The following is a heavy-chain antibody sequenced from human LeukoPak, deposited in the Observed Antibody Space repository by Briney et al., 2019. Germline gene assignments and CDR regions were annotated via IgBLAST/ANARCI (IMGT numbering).Heavy chain of an antibody. CDR2: IIPILGIA. Sequence: SVKVSSKASGGTFIGYTISWVRQAPGQGLEWMGRIIPILGIANYAQKFQGRVTITADKSTSTAYMELSSLRSEDTAVYYCASPDLGDYSNSPQGYGMDVWGQGTTVTVSS. CDR3: ASPDLGDYSNSPQGYGMDV. D-gene: IGHD4-11*01. CDR1: GGTFIGYT. J-gene: IGHJ6*02. V-gene: IGHV1-69*02.